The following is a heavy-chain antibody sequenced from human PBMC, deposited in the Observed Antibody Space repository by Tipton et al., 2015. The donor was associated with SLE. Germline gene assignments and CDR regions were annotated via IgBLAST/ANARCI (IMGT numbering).Heavy chain of an antibody. V-gene: IGHV1-8*01. D-gene: IGHD3-9*01. CDR2: MNPNSGNT. Sequence: QLVQSGAEVKKPGASVKVSCKASGYTFTTYDINWVRQATGLGLEWMGWMNPNSGNTGYAQKLQGRVTMTRNTSMSTAYMELNSLRSEDTAVYYCRLTLTGYYEFDYWGQGTLVTVSS. J-gene: IGHJ4*02. CDR3: RLTLTGYYEFDY. CDR1: GYTFTTYD.